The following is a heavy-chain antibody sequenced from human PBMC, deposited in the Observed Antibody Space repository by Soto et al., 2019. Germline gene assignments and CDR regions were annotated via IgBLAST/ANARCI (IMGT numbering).Heavy chain of an antibody. D-gene: IGHD1-1*01. CDR2: ISAHKSNT. CDR1: GYAFTTYG. CDR3: ARGRYGDY. V-gene: IGHV1-18*01. Sequence: QVHLVQSGAEVKKPGASVKVSCKGSGYAFTTYGITWVRQAPGQGLEWMGWISAHKSNTNYAQKLQGRVTVTRDTSTSTAYMQLSSLRSDDTAVYYCARGRYGDYWGEGAVVSVSS. J-gene: IGHJ4*02.